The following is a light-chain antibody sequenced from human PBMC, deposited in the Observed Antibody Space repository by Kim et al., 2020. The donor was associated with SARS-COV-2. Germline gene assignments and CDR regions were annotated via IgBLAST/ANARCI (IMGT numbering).Light chain of an antibody. CDR2: DVN. CDR3: SSYTTSGTLL. Sequence: GQSITISCTGTSSDIGNYNYVSWYQQHPGNAPKLIIYDVNKRPSGVSNRFSGSKSGNTASLTISGLQAEDETDYYCSSYTTSGTLLFGGGTQLTVL. V-gene: IGLV2-14*04. J-gene: IGLJ2*01. CDR1: SSDIGNYNY.